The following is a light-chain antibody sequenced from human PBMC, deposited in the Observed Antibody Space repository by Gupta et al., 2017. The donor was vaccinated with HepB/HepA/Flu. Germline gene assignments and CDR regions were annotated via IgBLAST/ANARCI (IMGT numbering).Light chain of an antibody. CDR2: GKN. CDR3: NSRDSSGNHLV. J-gene: IGLJ2*01. V-gene: IGLV3-19*01. CDR1: SLRSYY. Sequence: SSELTQDPAVSVALGQTVRITCQGDSLRSYYASWYQQKPGQAPVLVIYGKNNRPSGIPDRVSGSSSGTTASLTINGAQAEDEADYYCNSRDSSGNHLVFGGGTKLNVL.